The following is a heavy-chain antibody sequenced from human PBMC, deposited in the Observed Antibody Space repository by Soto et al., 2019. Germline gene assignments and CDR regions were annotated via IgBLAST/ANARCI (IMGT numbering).Heavy chain of an antibody. J-gene: IGHJ6*02. D-gene: IGHD3-10*01. CDR2: IWYDGSNK. CDR3: ARDPLLWFGEYYGMDV. CDR1: GFTFSSYG. V-gene: IGHV3-33*01. Sequence: QVQLVESGGGVVQPGRSLRLSCAASGFTFSSYGMHWVRQAPGKGLEWVAVIWYDGSNKYYADSVKGRFTISRDNSKNTLYLQMSSLRAEDTAVYYCARDPLLWFGEYYGMDVWGQGTTFTVSS.